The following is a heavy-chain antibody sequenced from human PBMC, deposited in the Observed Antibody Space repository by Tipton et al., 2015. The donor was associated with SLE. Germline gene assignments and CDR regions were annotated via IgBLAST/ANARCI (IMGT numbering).Heavy chain of an antibody. V-gene: IGHV4-39*07. J-gene: IGHJ4*02. D-gene: IGHD6-13*01. CDR1: GSSMISTGYY. Sequence: TLSLTCTVSGSSMISTGYYWGWIRQPPGKGLEWVASIYYSGTTYHSPSLQSRVGISLDTSKNQFSLRLRSVTAADTAVYYCARVRYSTTWYDYWGQGTLVTVSS. CDR2: IYYSGTT. CDR3: ARVRYSTTWYDY.